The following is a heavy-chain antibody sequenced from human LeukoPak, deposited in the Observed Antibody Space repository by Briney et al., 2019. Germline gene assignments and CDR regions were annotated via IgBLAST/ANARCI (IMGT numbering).Heavy chain of an antibody. CDR2: INHSGST. Sequence: PSETLSLTCTVSGGSISSYYWSWIRQPPGKGLEWIGEINHSGSTNYNPSLKSRVTISVDTSKNQFSLKLSSVTAADTAVYYCARGSDDSSGYYIPYIDYWGQGTLVTVSS. V-gene: IGHV4-34*01. CDR1: GGSISSYY. J-gene: IGHJ4*02. CDR3: ARGSDDSSGYYIPYIDY. D-gene: IGHD3-22*01.